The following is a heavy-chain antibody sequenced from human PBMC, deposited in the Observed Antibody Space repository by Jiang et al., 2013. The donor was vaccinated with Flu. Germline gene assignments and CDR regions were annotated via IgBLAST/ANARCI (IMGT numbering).Heavy chain of an antibody. CDR1: GFSLSTSGMC. CDR3: ARIQVEMATSEPIGFDY. CDR2: IDWDDDK. J-gene: IGHJ4*02. D-gene: IGHD5-24*01. Sequence: VKPTQTLTLTCTFSGFSLSTSGMCVSWIRQPPGKALEWLARIDWDDDKYYSTSLKTRLTISKDTSKNQVVLTMTNMDPVDTATYYRARIQVEMATSEPIGFDYWGRGNPSVTVSS. V-gene: IGHV2-70*11.